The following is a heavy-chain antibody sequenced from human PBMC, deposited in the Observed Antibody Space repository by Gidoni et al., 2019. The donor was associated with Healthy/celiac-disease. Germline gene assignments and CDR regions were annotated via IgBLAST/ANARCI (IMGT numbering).Heavy chain of an antibody. CDR3: ARVPRRRGGNSAGYYFDY. V-gene: IGHV3-48*03. CDR2: ISSSGSTI. D-gene: IGHD2-21*02. Sequence: EVQLVESGGGLVQPGGSLRLSCAASGFTFSSYEMNWVRQAPGKGLEWVSYISSSGSTIYYADSVKGRFTISRDNAKNSLYLQMNSLRAEDTAVYYCARVPRRRGGNSAGYYFDYWGQGTLVTVSS. J-gene: IGHJ4*02. CDR1: GFTFSSYE.